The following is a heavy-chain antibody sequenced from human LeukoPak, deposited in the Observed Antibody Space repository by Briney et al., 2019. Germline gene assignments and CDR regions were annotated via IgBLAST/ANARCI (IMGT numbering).Heavy chain of an antibody. Sequence: GGSLRLSCEAPGFTFSSYWMHWVRQAPGKGLVWVSRISSDGSTITYADSVKGRFTISRDNAKNTLYLQMNSLRAEDTAVYYCARALAVAGNYDYWGQGALVTVSS. V-gene: IGHV3-74*01. D-gene: IGHD6-19*01. CDR2: ISSDGSTI. CDR1: GFTFSSYW. CDR3: ARALAVAGNYDY. J-gene: IGHJ4*02.